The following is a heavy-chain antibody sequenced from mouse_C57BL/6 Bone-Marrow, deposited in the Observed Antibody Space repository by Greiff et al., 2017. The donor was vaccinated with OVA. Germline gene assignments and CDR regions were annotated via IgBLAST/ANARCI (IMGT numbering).Heavy chain of an antibody. CDR3: AREYYGSSSWYFDV. D-gene: IGHD1-1*01. V-gene: IGHV1-69*01. Sequence: QVQLQQPGAELVMPGASVKLSCKASGYTFTSSWMHWVKQRPGQGLEWIGEIDPSDSYTNYNQKFKGKSTLTVDKSSSTAYMQLSSLTSEDSAVYYCAREYYGSSSWYFDVWGTGTTVTVSS. CDR2: IDPSDSYT. CDR1: GYTFTSSW. J-gene: IGHJ1*03.